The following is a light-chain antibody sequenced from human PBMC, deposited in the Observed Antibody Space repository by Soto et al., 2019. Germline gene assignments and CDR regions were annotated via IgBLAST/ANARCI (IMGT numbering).Light chain of an antibody. J-gene: IGKJ5*01. CDR2: DAS. Sequence: DIQMTQSPSSLSASVGDRVTLTCRASQSISTYLNWYQQKPGKAPNLLIYDASSLQSGVPSRFSGSGSGTDFTLTISSLQPEDFATYYCQQSYSTPSITFGQGTRLEIK. CDR3: QQSYSTPSIT. CDR1: QSISTY. V-gene: IGKV1-39*01.